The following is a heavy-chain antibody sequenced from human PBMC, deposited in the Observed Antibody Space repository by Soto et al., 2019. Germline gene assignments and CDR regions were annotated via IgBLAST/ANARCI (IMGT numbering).Heavy chain of an antibody. Sequence: QVQLVQSGAEVKKPGSSVKVSCKASGGTFSSYAISWVRQAPGQGLEWMGGIIPIFGTANYAQKFQGRVTLTADESTSTAYMELSSLRSEDTAVYYCATAPYDSSGYYYNGFDPWGQGTLVTVSS. CDR2: IIPIFGTA. CDR1: GGTFSSYA. J-gene: IGHJ5*02. V-gene: IGHV1-69*12. D-gene: IGHD3-22*01. CDR3: ATAPYDSSGYYYNGFDP.